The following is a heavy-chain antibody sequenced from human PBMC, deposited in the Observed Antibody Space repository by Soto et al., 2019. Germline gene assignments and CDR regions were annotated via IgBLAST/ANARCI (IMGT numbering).Heavy chain of an antibody. V-gene: IGHV4-39*01. D-gene: IGHD5-18*01. J-gene: IGHJ4*02. CDR3: ARHESYGRRGIDY. Sequence: SETLSLTCTVSGGSISSSSYYWGWIRQPPGKGLEWIGSTYYSGSTYYNPSLKSRVTISVDTSKNQFSLKLSSVTAADTAVYYCARHESYGRRGIDYWGQGTLVTVSS. CDR2: TYYSGST. CDR1: GGSISSSSYY.